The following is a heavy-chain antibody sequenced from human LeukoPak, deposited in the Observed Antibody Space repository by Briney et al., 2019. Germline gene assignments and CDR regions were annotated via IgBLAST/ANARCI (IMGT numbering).Heavy chain of an antibody. J-gene: IGHJ4*02. V-gene: IGHV4-59*01. CDR1: GGSINSGY. CDR2: LYPSGST. Sequence: PPETLSPTCSVAGGSINSGYWSWIRQPPGKGLEWIGLLYPSGSTNYNPSLKSRVTISVDTSRTQFSLKLSSMTAADTAVYYCAGGHYPLEYWGQGTLVTVSS. D-gene: IGHD1-26*01. CDR3: AGGHYPLEY.